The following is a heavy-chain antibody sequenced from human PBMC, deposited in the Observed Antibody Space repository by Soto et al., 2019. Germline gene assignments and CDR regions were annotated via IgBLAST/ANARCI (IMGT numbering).Heavy chain of an antibody. Sequence: QVHLVQSGAEVKKPGASVKVSCKCSGYTFTSYGITWVRQAPGQGLEWMGWISAHNGNTDYAQKLQGRVTVTRDTSTSTAYMEMRSLRSDDTAVYYCARGRYGDYWGQGARVTVSS. CDR3: ARGRYGDY. D-gene: IGHD1-1*01. CDR2: ISAHNGNT. V-gene: IGHV1-18*01. J-gene: IGHJ4*02. CDR1: GYTFTSYG.